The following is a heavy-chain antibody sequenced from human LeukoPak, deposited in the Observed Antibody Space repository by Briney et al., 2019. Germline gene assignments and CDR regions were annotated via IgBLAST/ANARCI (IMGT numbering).Heavy chain of an antibody. CDR3: AKDGSWSCTD. V-gene: IGHV3-30*02. Sequence: TGGPLRLSCGASGFTFSSSAMHWVRQGPGKGLEWVAYIAHHGNNKYYADSVKGRFTISRDNSKGSLYLQMNSLRADDTAVYYCAKDGSWSCTDWGQGTLVRVSS. D-gene: IGHD2-8*02. CDR1: GFTFSSSA. CDR2: IAHHGNNK. J-gene: IGHJ4*02.